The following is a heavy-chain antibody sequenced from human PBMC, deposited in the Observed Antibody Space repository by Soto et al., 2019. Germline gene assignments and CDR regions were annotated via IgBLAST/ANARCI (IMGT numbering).Heavy chain of an antibody. CDR3: ARDVGDTDY. CDR1: GYTFTSYA. CDR2: INAGNGNK. V-gene: IGHV1-3*01. J-gene: IGHJ4*02. D-gene: IGHD1-26*01. Sequence: ASVKVSCKASGYTFTSYAVHWVRQAPGQRLEWMGWINAGNGNKKYSKKFQGRVTITRDTSARKDYMELRRLRYEETAVYYCARDVGDTDYWGQGTLVTVSS.